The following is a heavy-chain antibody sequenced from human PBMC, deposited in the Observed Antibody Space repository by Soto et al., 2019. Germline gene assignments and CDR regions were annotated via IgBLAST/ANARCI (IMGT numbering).Heavy chain of an antibody. Sequence: SETLSLTCTVSGGSLSSSPYYWGWIRRPPGKGLEFIGSINYSGNTYYSPSLKSRVTLSVDTSKNQFSLKVTSVTSTDTGLYYCSRRAPEGFDPWGQGTLVTVSS. V-gene: IGHV4-39*01. CDR1: GGSLSSSPYY. J-gene: IGHJ5*02. CDR2: INYSGNT. CDR3: SRRAPEGFDP.